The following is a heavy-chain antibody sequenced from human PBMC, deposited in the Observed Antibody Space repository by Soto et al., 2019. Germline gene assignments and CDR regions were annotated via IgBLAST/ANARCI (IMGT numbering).Heavy chain of an antibody. D-gene: IGHD6-25*01. V-gene: IGHV5-51*01. Sequence: PGESLKISCKGSGYSFTRYWIGWVRQMPGKGLEWVGIIYPGDLDTRYSPSFRGQVTISADRSTSTAYLQWNSLKASDTAIYYCVREALPGGSYYYGMDVWGQGTTVTVSS. CDR3: VREALPGGSYYYGMDV. J-gene: IGHJ6*02. CDR1: GYSFTRYW. CDR2: IYPGDLDT.